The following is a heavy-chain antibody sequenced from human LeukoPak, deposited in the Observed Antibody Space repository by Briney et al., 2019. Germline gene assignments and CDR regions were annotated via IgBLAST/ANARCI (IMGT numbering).Heavy chain of an antibody. CDR1: GGSISTSNYY. Sequence: SETLSLTCTVSGGSISTSNYYWGWIRQPPGKGLEWIGEINHSGSTNYNPSLKSRVTISVDTSKNQFSLKLSSVTAADTAVYYCARGRRRNWFDPWGQGTLVTVSS. J-gene: IGHJ5*02. V-gene: IGHV4-39*07. CDR3: ARGRRRNWFDP. D-gene: IGHD1-1*01. CDR2: INHSGST.